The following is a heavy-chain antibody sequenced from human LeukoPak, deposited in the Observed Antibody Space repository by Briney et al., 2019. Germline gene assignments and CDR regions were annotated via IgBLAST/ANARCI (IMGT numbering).Heavy chain of an antibody. V-gene: IGHV1-69*13. CDR1: GGTFSSYA. CDR2: IIPIFGTA. D-gene: IGHD6-13*01. J-gene: IGHJ5*02. CDR3: ARETYSSSWSEINWFDP. Sequence: ASVKVSCKASGGTFSSYAISWVRQAPGQGLEWMGGIIPIFGTANYAQKFQGRVTITADESTSTAYMGLSSLRSEDMAVYYCARETYSSSWSEINWFDPWGQGALVTVSS.